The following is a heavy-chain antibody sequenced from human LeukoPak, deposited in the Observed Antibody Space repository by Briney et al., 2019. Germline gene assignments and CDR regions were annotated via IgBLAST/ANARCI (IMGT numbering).Heavy chain of an antibody. CDR2: IKQDGSEK. D-gene: IGHD4-17*01. J-gene: IGHJ4*02. CDR3: ARGDYLAY. Sequence: QAGGSLRLSCAASGFTFSTNRMNWVRQTPGRGLEWVANIKQDGSEKKYVDSVKGRFTISRDNAKNSLFLQMNSLRAEDTAVYYCARGDYLAYWGQGTLVTVSS. V-gene: IGHV3-7*01. CDR1: GFTFSTNR.